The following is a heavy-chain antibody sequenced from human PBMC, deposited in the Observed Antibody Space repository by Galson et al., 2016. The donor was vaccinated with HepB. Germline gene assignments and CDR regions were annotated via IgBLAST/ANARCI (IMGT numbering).Heavy chain of an antibody. CDR1: GYTFTSYN. J-gene: IGHJ4*02. V-gene: IGHV7-4-1*02. CDR2: INPNTGKP. CDR3: ARLAVSDAVGDDYFDS. D-gene: IGHD3-16*01. Sequence: SVKVSCKASGYTFTSYNLNWVRQAPGQGLEWMGWINPNTGKPTYAQGFTGRFVFSLDTSLTTAYLDISSLKAEDTAVYFCARLAVSDAVGDDYFDSWGEGTQPSVSS.